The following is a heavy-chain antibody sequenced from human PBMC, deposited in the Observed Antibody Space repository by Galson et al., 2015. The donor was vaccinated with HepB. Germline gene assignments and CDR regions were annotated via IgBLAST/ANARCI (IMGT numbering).Heavy chain of an antibody. J-gene: IGHJ3*02. CDR3: ARDRQWFGESTDAFDI. V-gene: IGHV3-33*08. CDR1: GFTFSSYG. CDR2: IWYDGSNK. Sequence: SLRLSCAASGFTFSSYGMHWVRQAPGKGLEWVAVIWYDGSNKYYADSVEGRFTISRDNSKNTLYLQMNSLRAEDTAVYYCARDRQWFGESTDAFDIWGQGTMVTVSS. D-gene: IGHD3-10*01.